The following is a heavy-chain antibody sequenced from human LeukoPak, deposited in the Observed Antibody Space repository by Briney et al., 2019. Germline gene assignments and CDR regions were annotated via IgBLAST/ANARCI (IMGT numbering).Heavy chain of an antibody. D-gene: IGHD2/OR15-2a*01. CDR3: ARYHSNCNYAPDF. CDR1: GYSLNELS. J-gene: IGHJ4*02. Sequence: ASVKLSCKVSGYSLNELSMHWVRQPPGTGLEWMGRFDSEDGEPINAQKFEGTVNMTEDTSTDTTYMDLSSLTSDDTAVYYCARYHSNCNYAPDFWGQGTLVIVSS. V-gene: IGHV1-24*01. CDR2: FDSEDGEP.